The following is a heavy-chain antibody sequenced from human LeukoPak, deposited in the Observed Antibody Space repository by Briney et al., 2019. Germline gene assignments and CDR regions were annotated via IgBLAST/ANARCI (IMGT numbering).Heavy chain of an antibody. Sequence: GGSLRLSCAASGFTVSSNHMSWVRQAPGKGLEWVSVVYTGGNTYYADSVRGRFIISRDNSKNTVYLQMNSPRAEDTAVYYCARGSPINYYDSSGYYSGINYLDYWGQGTLVTVSS. V-gene: IGHV3-53*01. D-gene: IGHD3-22*01. CDR3: ARGSPINYYDSSGYYSGINYLDY. CDR2: VYTGGNT. CDR1: GFTVSSNH. J-gene: IGHJ4*02.